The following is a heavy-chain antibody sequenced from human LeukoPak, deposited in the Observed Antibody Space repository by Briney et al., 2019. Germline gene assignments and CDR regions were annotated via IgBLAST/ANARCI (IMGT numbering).Heavy chain of an antibody. V-gene: IGHV3-21*01. CDR1: GFTFSSYS. J-gene: IGHJ4*02. Sequence: GESLRLSCAASGFTFSSYSMNWVRQAPGKGLEWVSSISSSSSYIYYADSVKGRFTISRDNAKNSLYLQMNSLRAEDTAVYYCASKLIAVAGRDYWGQGTLVTVSS. CDR2: ISSSSSYI. D-gene: IGHD6-19*01. CDR3: ASKLIAVAGRDY.